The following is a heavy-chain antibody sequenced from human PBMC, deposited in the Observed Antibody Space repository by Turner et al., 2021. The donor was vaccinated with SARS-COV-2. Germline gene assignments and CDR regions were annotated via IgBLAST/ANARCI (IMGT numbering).Heavy chain of an antibody. CDR1: GCTFSNAW. D-gene: IGHD3-10*01. CDR3: TTAGGAGSYYNVRFYYLYWLDD. Sequence: GCTFSNAWMGWVREAQGKGLEWVGRIKSRTGGGTTDYAAPVKGGFTISRDDSKNTLYLQTNSLNTEDTAVYYCTTAGGAGSYYNVRFYYLYWLDDWGQGTLVTVSS. V-gene: IGHV3-15*01. J-gene: IGHJ5*02. CDR2: IKSRTGGGTT.